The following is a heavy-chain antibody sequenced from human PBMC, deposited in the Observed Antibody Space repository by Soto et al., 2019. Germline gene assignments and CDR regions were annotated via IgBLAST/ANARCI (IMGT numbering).Heavy chain of an antibody. CDR3: ARDVDNVLTGLSDAFDV. Sequence: SLRLSCAASGFIFNNYAMSWVRQAPGKGLEWVSFISAGGGSPNYADSVKGRFTISRDNSKNMVYLQMDSLRAEDTAVYYCARDVDNVLTGLSDAFDVWGQGTMVTVSS. V-gene: IGHV3-23*01. CDR2: ISAGGGSP. CDR1: GFIFNNYA. D-gene: IGHD3-9*01. J-gene: IGHJ3*01.